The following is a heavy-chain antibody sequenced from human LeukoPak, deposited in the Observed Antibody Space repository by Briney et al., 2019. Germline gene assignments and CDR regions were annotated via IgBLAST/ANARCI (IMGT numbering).Heavy chain of an antibody. Sequence: GGSLRLSCAASGFTVSSNYMSWVRQAPGKGLEWVSVIYSGGSTYYADSVKGRFTISRDNSKNTLYLQMNSLRAEDTAVYYCAKEGRGLHLRMVRGVIDYWGQGTLVTVSS. CDR1: GFTVSSNY. D-gene: IGHD3-10*01. J-gene: IGHJ4*02. CDR3: AKEGRGLHLRMVRGVIDY. CDR2: IYSGGST. V-gene: IGHV3-53*01.